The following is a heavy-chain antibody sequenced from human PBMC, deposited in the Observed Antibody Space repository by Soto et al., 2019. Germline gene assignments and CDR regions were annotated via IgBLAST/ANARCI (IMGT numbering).Heavy chain of an antibody. J-gene: IGHJ4*02. CDR1: GGSFSGYY. CDR3: ATRAEITFGGVIVTYFDY. D-gene: IGHD3-16*02. V-gene: IGHV4-34*01. CDR2: INHSGST. Sequence: QVQLQQWGAGLLKPSETLSLTCAVYGGSFSGYYWSWIRQPPGKGLEWIGEINHSGSTNYNPPLKSRVTISVDTSKNQFSLKLSSVTAADTAVYYCATRAEITFGGVIVTYFDYWGQGTLVTVSS.